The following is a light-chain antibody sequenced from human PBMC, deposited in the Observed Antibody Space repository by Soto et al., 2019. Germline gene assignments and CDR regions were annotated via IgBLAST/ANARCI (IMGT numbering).Light chain of an antibody. CDR3: QQRSNWPSGT. Sequence: ETVLTQSLATRSLSPGEVATLSCRASQSVSSYLAWYQQKPGQAPRLLIYDASNRATGIPARFSGSGSGTDFTLTISSLEPEDFAVYYCQQRSNWPSGTFGQGTRLEIK. J-gene: IGKJ5*01. V-gene: IGKV3-11*01. CDR1: QSVSSY. CDR2: DAS.